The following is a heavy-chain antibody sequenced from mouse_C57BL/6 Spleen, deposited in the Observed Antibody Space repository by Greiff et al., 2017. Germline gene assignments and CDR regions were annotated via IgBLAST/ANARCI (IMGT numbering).Heavy chain of an antibody. CDR2: INPDYGTT. Sequence: EVQLQQSGPELVKPGASVKISCTASGFSFTDYNMNWVKQSTGKSLEWIGVINPDYGTTSYDQKFKGKATLTVDQSSSTPYMQLNSLTSEDSAVYYCAREEITTVVAPYAMDYWGQGTSVTVSS. D-gene: IGHD1-1*01. CDR3: AREEITTVVAPYAMDY. V-gene: IGHV1-39*01. J-gene: IGHJ4*01. CDR1: GFSFTDYN.